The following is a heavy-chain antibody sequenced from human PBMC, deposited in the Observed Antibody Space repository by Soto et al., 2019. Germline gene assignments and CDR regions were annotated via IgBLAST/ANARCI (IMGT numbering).Heavy chain of an antibody. J-gene: IGHJ4*02. D-gene: IGHD5-18*01. Sequence: GGSLRLSCAASGFTFDDYAMHWVRHAPGKGLEWVSGISWNSGSIGYADSVKGRFTISRDNAENTLYLQMNSLRAEDTAVYYFAIAEWRAMGSFDYWGQGTLVTGSS. CDR2: ISWNSGSI. V-gene: IGHV3-9*01. CDR1: GFTFDDYA. CDR3: AIAEWRAMGSFDY.